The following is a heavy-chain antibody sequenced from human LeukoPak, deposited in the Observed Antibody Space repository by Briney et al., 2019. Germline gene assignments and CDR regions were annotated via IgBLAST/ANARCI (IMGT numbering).Heavy chain of an antibody. Sequence: ASVKVSCKASGGTFSSYAISWVRQAPGQGREWMGGIIPIFGTANYAQKFQGRVTITTDESTSTAYMELSSLRSEDTAVYSCARADSTVDIVATIKAWGQGTLVTVSS. CDR2: IIPIFGTA. CDR3: ARADSTVDIVATIKA. J-gene: IGHJ5*02. CDR1: GGTFSSYA. D-gene: IGHD5-12*01. V-gene: IGHV1-69*05.